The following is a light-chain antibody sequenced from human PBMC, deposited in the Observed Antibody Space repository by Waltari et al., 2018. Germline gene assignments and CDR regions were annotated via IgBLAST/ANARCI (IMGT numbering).Light chain of an antibody. CDR1: RNDIGAYDH. CDR3: SSFAGSDNWGV. CDR2: EVT. V-gene: IGLV2-8*01. J-gene: IGLJ1*01. Sequence: QSALTQPPPASGSPGQSVTISCTGTRNDIGAYDHVSWFQQHPGKAPKLVIYEVTKRPSGVPGRFSGSKSGNTASLTVSGLQADDEADYYCSSFAGSDNWGVFGTGTKVTVL.